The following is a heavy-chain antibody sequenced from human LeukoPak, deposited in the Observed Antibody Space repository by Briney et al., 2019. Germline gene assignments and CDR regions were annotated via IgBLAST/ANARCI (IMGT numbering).Heavy chain of an antibody. V-gene: IGHV4-4*02. J-gene: IGHJ4*02. Sequence: SETLSLTCTVSGDSINSLDLWSWVRQPPGKGLEWIGEMYLSGTTHSNPSVKSRVTISIDKSKNQFFLNLSSVTAAGTAVYYCAGLVGRYSSGLYYYYFGYWGQGTLVTVSS. D-gene: IGHD3-22*01. CDR1: GDSINSLDL. CDR2: MYLSGTT. CDR3: AGLVGRYSSGLYYYYFGY.